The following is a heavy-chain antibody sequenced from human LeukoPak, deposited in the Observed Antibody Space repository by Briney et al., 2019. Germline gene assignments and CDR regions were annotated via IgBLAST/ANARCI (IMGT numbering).Heavy chain of an antibody. J-gene: IGHJ4*02. D-gene: IGHD2-21*02. CDR2: INHSGST. CDR1: GGSFSPYY. V-gene: IGHV4-34*01. CDR3: ARGGFYCGGDCYVDY. Sequence: SETLSLTRAVYGGSFSPYYWSWIRQPPGKGLEWIGEINHSGSTNYNPSLKSRVTISVDTSKNQFSLRLSSVTAADTAVYYCARGGFYCGGDCYVDYWGQGTLVTVSS.